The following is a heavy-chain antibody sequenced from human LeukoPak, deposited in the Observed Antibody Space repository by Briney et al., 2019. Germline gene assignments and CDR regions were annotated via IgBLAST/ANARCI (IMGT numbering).Heavy chain of an antibody. CDR3: ARGYCSSTSCYGAAFDI. J-gene: IGHJ3*02. Sequence: SETLSLTCAVNGGSFSGYSWSWIRQTPGKGLEWIGEINHSGSTKYNPSLKSRVTISVDTSKKQLSLELSSMTAADTAVYYCARGYCSSTSCYGAAFDIWGQGTMVTVSS. D-gene: IGHD2-2*01. V-gene: IGHV4-34*01. CDR1: GGSFSGYS. CDR2: INHSGST.